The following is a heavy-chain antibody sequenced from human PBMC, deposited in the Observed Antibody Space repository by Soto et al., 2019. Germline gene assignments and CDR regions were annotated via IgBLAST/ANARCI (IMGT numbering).Heavy chain of an antibody. Sequence: PGGSLRLSCAASGFTFSSYAMSWVRQALGKGLEWVSGISGSGGGGGTNYADSVEGRFTISRDNSKNTLHLQMNSLRADDTAVYYCAKDLYSGSWPRGCFDYWGQGTPVTVSS. J-gene: IGHJ4*02. D-gene: IGHD6-13*01. V-gene: IGHV3-23*01. CDR1: GFTFSSYA. CDR2: ISGSGGGGGT. CDR3: AKDLYSGSWPRGCFDY.